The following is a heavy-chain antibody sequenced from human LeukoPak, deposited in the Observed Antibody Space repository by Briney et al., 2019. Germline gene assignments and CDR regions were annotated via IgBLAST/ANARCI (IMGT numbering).Heavy chain of an antibody. V-gene: IGHV2-5*02. D-gene: IGHD3-10*01. CDR1: GFSLNTRGVG. J-gene: IGHJ4*02. CDR3: THRDSSSEIYGLDY. Sequence: ESGHTLVNPTPTLTLTCTFSGFSLNTRGVGVGLIRQPPGKALDWLALMYWDDDKRYSPSLKTRLTITQDTSKNQVLLTMTDMDPVDTATYYCTHRDSSSEIYGLDYCGQGILVTVSS. CDR2: MYWDDDK.